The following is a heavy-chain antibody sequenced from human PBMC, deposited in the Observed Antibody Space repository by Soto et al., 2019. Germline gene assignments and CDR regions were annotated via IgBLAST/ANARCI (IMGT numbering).Heavy chain of an antibody. CDR1: GFTVSSNY. Sequence: PGGSLRLSCAASGFTVSSNYMSWVRQAPGKGLEWVSVIYSGGNTYYADSVKGRFTISRDNSKNTLYLQMNSLRAEDTAVYYCARESARYYGSGSYYHWGQGTLVTVSS. V-gene: IGHV3-66*01. CDR3: ARESARYYGSGSYYH. J-gene: IGHJ5*02. CDR2: IYSGGNT. D-gene: IGHD3-10*01.